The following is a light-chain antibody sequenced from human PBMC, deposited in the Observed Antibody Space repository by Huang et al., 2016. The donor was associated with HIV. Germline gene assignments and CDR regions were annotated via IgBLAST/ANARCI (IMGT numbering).Light chain of an antibody. J-gene: IGKJ2*01. CDR1: QGIGNK. CDR3: QQYNRWPRT. Sequence: TQSPATLSVSPGERATLSCRASQGIGNKLAWYQVKPGPAPRLLIFDASYRATDVPARFSGGGSDIDFTLTISDLQSEDSAVYYCQQYNRWPRTFGQGTEVEIK. CDR2: DAS. V-gene: IGKV3-15*01.